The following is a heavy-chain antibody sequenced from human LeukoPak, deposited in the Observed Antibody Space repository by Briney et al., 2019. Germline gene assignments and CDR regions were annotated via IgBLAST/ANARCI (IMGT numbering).Heavy chain of an antibody. D-gene: IGHD6-13*01. CDR1: GGSISSYY. V-gene: IGHV4-59*01. Sequence: KPSETLSLTCTVSGGSISSYYWSWIRQPPGKGLEWIGYIYYSGSTNYNPSLKSRVTISVDTSKNQFSLKLSSVTAADTAVYYCARMAGYSSSWVDYWGQGTLVTVSS. J-gene: IGHJ4*02. CDR2: IYYSGST. CDR3: ARMAGYSSSWVDY.